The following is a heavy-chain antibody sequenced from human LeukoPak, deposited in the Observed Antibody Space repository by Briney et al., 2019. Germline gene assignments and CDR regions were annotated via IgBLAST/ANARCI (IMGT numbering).Heavy chain of an antibody. V-gene: IGHV3-7*04. CDR3: TRVGYIDEGIDY. D-gene: IGHD5-24*01. J-gene: IGHJ4*02. CDR1: GFPFSSYW. Sequence: GGSLRLSCVASGFPFSSYWMTWVRQAPGKGLEWVANIKQDGSKKSYVDSVKGRFTISRDNAKNSLYLQMYSLRAEDTAIYYCTRVGYIDEGIDYWGQGTLVTVSS. CDR2: IKQDGSKK.